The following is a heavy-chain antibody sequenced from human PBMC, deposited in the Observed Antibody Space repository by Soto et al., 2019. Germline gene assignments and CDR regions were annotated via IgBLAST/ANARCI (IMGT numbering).Heavy chain of an antibody. V-gene: IGHV4-31*02. CDR2: IYYSGST. CDR1: GGSISSGGYY. J-gene: IGHJ4*02. Sequence: PSETLSLTXTVSGGSISSGGYYWSWIRQHPGKGLEWIGYIYYSGSTYYNPSLKSRVTISVDTSKNQFSLKLSSVTAADTAVYYCAAEGGSSGYYYDYWGQGTLVTVSS. CDR3: AAEGGSSGYYYDY. D-gene: IGHD3-22*01.